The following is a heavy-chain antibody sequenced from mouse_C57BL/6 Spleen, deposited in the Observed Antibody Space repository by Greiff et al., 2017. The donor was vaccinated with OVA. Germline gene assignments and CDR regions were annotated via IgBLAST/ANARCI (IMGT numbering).Heavy chain of an antibody. J-gene: IGHJ3*01. CDR1: GYTFTDYE. D-gene: IGHD1-1*01. V-gene: IGHV1-15*01. CDR2: IDPETGGT. Sequence: QVQLQQSGAELVRPGASVTLSCKASGYTFTDYEMHWVKQTPVHGLEWIGAIDPETGGTAYNQKFKGKAILTADKSSSTAYMELRSLTSEDSAVYYCTRFYYYGSSSWFAYWGQGTLVTVSA. CDR3: TRFYYYGSSSWFAY.